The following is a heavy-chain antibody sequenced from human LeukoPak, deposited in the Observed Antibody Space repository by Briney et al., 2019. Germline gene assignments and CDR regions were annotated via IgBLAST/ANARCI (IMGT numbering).Heavy chain of an antibody. CDR1: GGTSSSYA. CDR2: IIPIFGTA. CDR3: ASGGYSGYDQFDY. Sequence: ASVKVSCKASGGTSSSYAISWVRQAPGQGLEWMGGIIPIFGTANYAQKFQGRVTITTDESTRTAYMELSSLRSEDTAVYYCASGGYSGYDQFDYWGQGTLVTVSS. D-gene: IGHD5-12*01. J-gene: IGHJ4*02. V-gene: IGHV1-69*05.